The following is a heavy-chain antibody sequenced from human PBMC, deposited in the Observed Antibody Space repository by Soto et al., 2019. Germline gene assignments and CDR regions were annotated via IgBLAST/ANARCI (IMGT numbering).Heavy chain of an antibody. CDR1: GYTFTSDY. J-gene: IGHJ4*01. Sequence: ASVKVSCKASGYTFTSDYMHWVRQAPGQGLEWVARIYPSDGSTIYSQNFQGRFSVTRDTSTSTVFMELSSLRSEDTAVYYCAREVFVGVEANAYCGQRTLVTVSS. V-gene: IGHV1-46*01. CDR2: IYPSDGST. CDR3: AREVFVGVEANAY. D-gene: IGHD1-26*01.